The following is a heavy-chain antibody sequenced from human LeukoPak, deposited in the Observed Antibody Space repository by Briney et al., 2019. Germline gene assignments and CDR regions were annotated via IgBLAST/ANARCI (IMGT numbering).Heavy chain of an antibody. V-gene: IGHV4-34*01. D-gene: IGHD6-19*01. CDR3: ARHVGLGTAVPRIDY. J-gene: IGHJ4*02. Sequence: PSETLSLTCAVYGGSFSGYYWSWLRQPPGKGLEWIGEINHSGSTNYNPSLKNRVTISVDTSKNQFSLKLSSVTAADTAVYYCARHVGLGTAVPRIDYWGQGTLVTVSS. CDR2: INHSGST. CDR1: GGSFSGYY.